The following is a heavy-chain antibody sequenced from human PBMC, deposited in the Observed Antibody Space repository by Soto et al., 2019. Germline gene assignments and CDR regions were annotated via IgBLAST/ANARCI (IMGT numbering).Heavy chain of an antibody. CDR1: GGSISIGGYY. Sequence: PSGTLSLTCTVSGGSISIGGYYFSLILQHPGNGLEWIRYIYYSGSTYYNPSLKSRVTISVDTSKNQFSLKLSSVTAADTAVYYCARNEVDIVATHFDYWGQGTLVTVSS. J-gene: IGHJ4*02. CDR3: ARNEVDIVATHFDY. V-gene: IGHV4-31*03. D-gene: IGHD5-12*01. CDR2: IYYSGST.